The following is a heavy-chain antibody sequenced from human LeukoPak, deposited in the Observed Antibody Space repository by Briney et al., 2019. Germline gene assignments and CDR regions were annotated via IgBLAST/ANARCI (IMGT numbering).Heavy chain of an antibody. CDR1: GYSISSGYY. D-gene: IGHD6-19*01. CDR3: ARTGKYSSGWYVPSTPFDY. J-gene: IGHJ4*02. V-gene: IGHV4-38-2*01. Sequence: SETLSLTXAVSGYSISSGYYWGWLRPPPGKGLEWIGSIYHSGSTYYNPSLKSRVTISVDTSKNQFSLKLSSVTAADTAVYYCARTGKYSSGWYVPSTPFDYWGQGTLVTVSS. CDR2: IYHSGST.